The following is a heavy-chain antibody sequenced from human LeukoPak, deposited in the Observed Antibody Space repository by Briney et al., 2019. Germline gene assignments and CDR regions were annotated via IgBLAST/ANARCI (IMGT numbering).Heavy chain of an antibody. CDR2: ISYDGSNK. CDR3: AKGVDYNGYFDY. J-gene: IGHJ4*02. V-gene: IGHV3-30*18. CDR1: GFTFSSYG. D-gene: IGHD4-4*01. Sequence: GGSLRLSCAASGFTFSSYGMHWVRQAPGKGLEWVAVISYDGSNKYYADSVKGRFTISRDNSKNTLYLQMNSLRAEDTAVYYCAKGVDYNGYFDYWGQGTLVTVSS.